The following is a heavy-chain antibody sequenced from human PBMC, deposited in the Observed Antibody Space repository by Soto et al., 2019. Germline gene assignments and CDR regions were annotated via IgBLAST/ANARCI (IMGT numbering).Heavy chain of an antibody. J-gene: IGHJ3*02. CDR3: ATEKFSTTYWDVCDI. Sequence: EVQLLESGGGLVQPGGSLRLSCAASGFTFSRYAMSWVRQAPGKGLEWVSVISGSGDRTDHADSVKGRPTISSDNSKNTLYLQLHSVRGEDTAKYYCATEKFSTTYWDVCDIWGQGPVVTVSS. D-gene: IGHD1-1*01. CDR2: ISGSGDRT. V-gene: IGHV3-23*01. CDR1: GFTFSRYA.